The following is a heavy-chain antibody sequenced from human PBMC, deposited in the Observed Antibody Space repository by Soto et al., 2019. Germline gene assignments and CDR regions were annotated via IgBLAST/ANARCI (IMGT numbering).Heavy chain of an antibody. D-gene: IGHD1-20*01. CDR3: ARVAYNWTSELNFDY. J-gene: IGHJ4*02. Sequence: PSETLSLTCTVSGGSISSGGYYWSWIRQHPGKGLEWIGYIYYSGSTYYNPSLKSRVTISVDTSKNQFSLKLSSVTAADTAVYYCARVAYNWTSELNFDYWGQGTLVTVYS. CDR2: IYYSGST. CDR1: GGSISSGGYY. V-gene: IGHV4-31*03.